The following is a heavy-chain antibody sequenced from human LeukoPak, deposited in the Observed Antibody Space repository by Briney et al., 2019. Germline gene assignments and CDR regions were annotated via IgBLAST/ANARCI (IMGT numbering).Heavy chain of an antibody. CDR1: ELTLSSNY. D-gene: IGHD6-19*01. Sequence: GGSLRLSCAASELTLSSNYMSWIRQAPGRGLEWVSFIYSGGSTYYADSVRGRFIISRDNSKNTLYLQTNSLRTEDTAIYYCANTRGSGWYFNYWGQGTLVTVSS. V-gene: IGHV3-66*02. CDR2: IYSGGST. J-gene: IGHJ4*02. CDR3: ANTRGSGWYFNY.